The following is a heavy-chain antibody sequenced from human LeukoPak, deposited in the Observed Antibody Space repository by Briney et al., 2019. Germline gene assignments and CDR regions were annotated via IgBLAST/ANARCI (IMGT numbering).Heavy chain of an antibody. D-gene: IGHD3-22*01. J-gene: IGHJ4*02. V-gene: IGHV1-69*04. Sequence: GASVKVSCKASGGTFSSYAISWVRQAPGQGLEWMGRIIPILGIANYAQKFQGRVTITADKSTSTAYKELSSLRSEDTAVYYCARDHHYDSSGYSPYWGQGTLVTVSS. CDR2: IIPILGIA. CDR3: ARDHHYDSSGYSPY. CDR1: GGTFSSYA.